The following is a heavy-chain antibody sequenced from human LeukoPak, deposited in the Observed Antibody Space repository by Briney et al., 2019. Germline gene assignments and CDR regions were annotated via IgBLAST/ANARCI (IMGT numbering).Heavy chain of an antibody. CDR1: RFTFSSYA. V-gene: IGHV3-23*01. Sequence: GGSLRLSCAAYRFTFSSYAMTWVRQAPGKGLEWVSAISGSGGNTYYADSVKGRVTVSRDNSKNPLYLQLTSLRAEDTAVYYCAQGNGGNSGEYFYYGMHVGGQGTTVTVSS. CDR2: ISGSGGNT. D-gene: IGHD4-23*01. CDR3: AQGNGGNSGEYFYYGMHV. J-gene: IGHJ6*01.